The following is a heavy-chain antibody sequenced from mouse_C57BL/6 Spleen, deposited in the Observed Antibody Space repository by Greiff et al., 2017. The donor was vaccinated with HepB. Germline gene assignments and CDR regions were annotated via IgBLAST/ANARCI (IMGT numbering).Heavy chain of an antibody. CDR2: INPSNGGT. D-gene: IGHD1-1*01. Sequence: QVHVKQPGTELVKPGASVKLSCKASGYTFTSYWMHWVKQRPGQGLEWIGNINPSNGGTNYNEKFKSKATLTVDKSSSTAYMQLSSLTSEDSAVYYCAREGSSHWYFDVWGTGTTVTVSS. CDR1: GYTFTSYW. J-gene: IGHJ1*03. CDR3: AREGSSHWYFDV. V-gene: IGHV1-53*01.